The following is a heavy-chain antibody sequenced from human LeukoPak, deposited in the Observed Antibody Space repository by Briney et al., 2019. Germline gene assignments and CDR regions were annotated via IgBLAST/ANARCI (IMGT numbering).Heavy chain of an antibody. J-gene: IGHJ4*02. CDR1: GFTFSSYS. V-gene: IGHV3-21*01. Sequence: GGSLRLSCAASGFTFSSYSMNWVRQAPGKGLEWVSSISSSSSYIYYADSVKGRFTISRDNAKNSLYLQMSSLRAEDTAVYYCATGYSSVVGYWGQGTLVTVSS. CDR2: ISSSSSYI. D-gene: IGHD6-19*01. CDR3: ATGYSSVVGY.